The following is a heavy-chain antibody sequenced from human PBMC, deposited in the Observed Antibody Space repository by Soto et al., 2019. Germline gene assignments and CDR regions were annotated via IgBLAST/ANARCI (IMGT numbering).Heavy chain of an antibody. Sequence: ASVKVSCKASGYTFTSYGISWVRQAPGQGLEWMGWISAYNGNTNYAQKLQGRVTMTTDTSTSTAYMELRSLRSDDTAVYYCARSLLDEYSSSWRSAYYGMDVWGQGTKVTVSS. V-gene: IGHV1-18*01. D-gene: IGHD6-13*01. CDR3: ARSLLDEYSSSWRSAYYGMDV. CDR1: GYTFTSYG. J-gene: IGHJ6*02. CDR2: ISAYNGNT.